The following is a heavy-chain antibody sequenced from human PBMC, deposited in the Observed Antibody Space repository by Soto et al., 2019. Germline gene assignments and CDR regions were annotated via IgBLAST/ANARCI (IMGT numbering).Heavy chain of an antibody. D-gene: IGHD2-2*01. V-gene: IGHV3-48*01. CDR1: GFTFSSYS. CDR3: ARDNRGYCSSTSCYFAYYYYYMDV. Sequence: GGSLRLSCAASGFTFSSYSMNWVRQAPGKGLEWVSYISSSSSTIYYADSVKGRFTISRDNAKNSLYLQMNSLRAEDTAVYYCARDNRGYCSSTSCYFAYYYYYMDVWGKGTTVTVSS. CDR2: ISSSSSTI. J-gene: IGHJ6*03.